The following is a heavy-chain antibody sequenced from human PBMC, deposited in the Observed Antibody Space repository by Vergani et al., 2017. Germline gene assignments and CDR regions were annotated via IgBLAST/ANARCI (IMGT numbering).Heavy chain of an antibody. Sequence: EVQLVESGGGLVKPGGSLRLSCAASGFTFSSYSMNWVRQAPGKGLEWVSSISSSSSYIYYADSVKGRFTISRDNAKNSLYLQMNSLRAEDTAVYYCARVLTYYYDRSGSPGWGQGTLVTVSS. D-gene: IGHD3-22*01. CDR2: ISSSSSYI. V-gene: IGHV3-21*01. J-gene: IGHJ4*02. CDR1: GFTFSSYS. CDR3: ARVLTYYYDRSGSPG.